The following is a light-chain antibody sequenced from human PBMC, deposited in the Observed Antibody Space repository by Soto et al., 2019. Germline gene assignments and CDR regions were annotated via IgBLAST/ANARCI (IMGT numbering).Light chain of an antibody. CDR1: QSIGTP. CDR3: HHHNIKSWR. Sequence: QIPQAPYSLSGSSADSDTITCRASQSIGTPLPWYQQKPGQAPKLLIYDASSLESGVPSRFSGSGSGTEFTLTISSLHLHDFALYYCHHHNIKSWRCGQGTKVDIK. J-gene: IGKJ1*01. CDR2: DAS. V-gene: IGKV1-5*01.